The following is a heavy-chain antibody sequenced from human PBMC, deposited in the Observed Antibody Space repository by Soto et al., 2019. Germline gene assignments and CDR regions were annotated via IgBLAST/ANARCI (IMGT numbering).Heavy chain of an antibody. J-gene: IGHJ4*02. V-gene: IGHV3-23*01. Sequence: GGSLRLSCAASGFTFSTYAMTWVRQAPGKGLEWVSAISASGGTTDYADSVKGRFTISRDNSKNTLYLQMNSLRAEDTALYYCAKDSTRLRYFDWLPPDYWGQGTLVTVSS. CDR2: ISASGGTT. CDR3: AKDSTRLRYFDWLPPDY. CDR1: GFTFSTYA. D-gene: IGHD3-9*01.